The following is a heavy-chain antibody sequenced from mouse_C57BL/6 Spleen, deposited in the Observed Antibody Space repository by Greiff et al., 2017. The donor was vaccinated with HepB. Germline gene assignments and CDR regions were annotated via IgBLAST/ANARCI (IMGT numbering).Heavy chain of an antibody. CDR1: GYTFTSYW. Sequence: VQLQQSGAELVKPGASVKMSCKASGYTFTSYWITWVKQRPGQGLEWIGDIYPGSGSTNYKEKFKSKATLTVDTSSSTAYMQLSSLTSEDSAVYYCAREAAQATVLAYWGQGTLVTVSA. V-gene: IGHV1-55*01. J-gene: IGHJ3*01. CDR3: AREAAQATVLAY. CDR2: IYPGSGST. D-gene: IGHD3-2*02.